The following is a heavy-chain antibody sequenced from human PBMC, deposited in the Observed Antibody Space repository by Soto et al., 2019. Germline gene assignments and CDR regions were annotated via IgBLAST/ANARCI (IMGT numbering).Heavy chain of an antibody. J-gene: IGHJ2*01. D-gene: IGHD4-4*01. CDR2: IVVGSGNT. CDR1: GFTFTSSA. CDR3: AADQVIRSGGDRYFDL. Sequence: ASVKVSCKASGFTFTSSAVQWVRQARGQRLEWIGWIVVGSGNTNYAQKLQERVTITRDMSTSTAYMELSSLRSEDTAVYYCAADQVIRSGGDRYFDLWGRGTLVTVSS. V-gene: IGHV1-58*01.